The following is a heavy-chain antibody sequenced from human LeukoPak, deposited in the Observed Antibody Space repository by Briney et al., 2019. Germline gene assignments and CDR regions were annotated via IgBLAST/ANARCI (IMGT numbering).Heavy chain of an antibody. CDR2: INQDGNDK. CDR1: GFTFSNYW. D-gene: IGHD3-10*01. CDR3: AVTRTRGDY. Sequence: QPGGSLRLSCTASGFTFSNYWMTWVRQAPGKGLEWVANINQDGNDKSHVDSVKGRFTISRDNTKSSLFLQMNSLRAEDTAVYYCAVTRTRGDYWGQGTLVTVSS. V-gene: IGHV3-7*03. J-gene: IGHJ4*02.